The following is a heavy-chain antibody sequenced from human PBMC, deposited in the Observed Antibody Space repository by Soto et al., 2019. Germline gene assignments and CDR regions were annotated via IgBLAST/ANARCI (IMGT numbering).Heavy chain of an antibody. V-gene: IGHV1-18*01. D-gene: IGHD1-26*01. CDR3: AREGSRPYYYYGMDV. J-gene: IGHJ6*02. CDR2: ISAYNGNT. Sequence: QVQLVQSGAEVKKPGASVKVSCKASGYTFTSYGFSWVRQAPGQGLEWMGWISAYNGNTNYAQKLQGRVTMTTDTSTSTAYMELRRLRSDDTAVYYCAREGSRPYYYYGMDVWGQGTTVTVSS. CDR1: GYTFTSYG.